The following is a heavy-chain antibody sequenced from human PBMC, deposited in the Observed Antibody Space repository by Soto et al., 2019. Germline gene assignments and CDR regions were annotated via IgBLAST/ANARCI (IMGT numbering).Heavy chain of an antibody. CDR2: IIPVSGTT. Sequence: QEQLVQSGAEVKKPGSSVKVSCKDSGGLFSSFAISWVRQAPGQGLEWMGGIIPVSGTTHYAQKFQGRVTITADESTNTAYMELSSLTSDDTAMYYCARGGGPYVWFNEFWGQGTQVTVSS. V-gene: IGHV1-69*01. J-gene: IGHJ4*02. D-gene: IGHD3-16*01. CDR1: GGLFSSFA. CDR3: ARGGGPYVWFNEF.